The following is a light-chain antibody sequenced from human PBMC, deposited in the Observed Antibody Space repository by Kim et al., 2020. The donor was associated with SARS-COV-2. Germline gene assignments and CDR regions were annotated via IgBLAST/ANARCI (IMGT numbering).Light chain of an antibody. CDR2: DVT. CDR3: CSYVGSYTLV. Sequence: QSALTQPRSVSGSPGQSVTISCTGTSSDVGGYNHVSWYQHHPGKAPKLMIYDVTKRPSGVPDRFSGSKSGNTASLTISGLQAEDEAAYYCCSYVGSYTLVFGGGTQLTVL. J-gene: IGLJ2*01. V-gene: IGLV2-11*01. CDR1: SSDVGGYNH.